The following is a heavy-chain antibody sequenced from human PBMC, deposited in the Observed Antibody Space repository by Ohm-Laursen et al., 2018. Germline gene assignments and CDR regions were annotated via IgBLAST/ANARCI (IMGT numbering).Heavy chain of an antibody. CDR3: ARGTLWPRGYYYWGFDY. CDR1: GGSFSGYY. Sequence: SETLSLTCAVYGGSFSGYYWSWIRQPPGKGLEWIGEINHSGSTNYNPSLKSRVTISVDTSKNQFSLKLSSVTAADTAVYYCARGTLWPRGYYYWGFDYWGQGTLVTVSS. CDR2: INHSGST. V-gene: IGHV4-34*01. J-gene: IGHJ4*02. D-gene: IGHD3-22*01.